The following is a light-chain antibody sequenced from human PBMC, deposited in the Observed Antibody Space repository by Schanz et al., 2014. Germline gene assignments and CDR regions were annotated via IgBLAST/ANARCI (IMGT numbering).Light chain of an antibody. J-gene: IGLJ2*01. V-gene: IGLV1-40*01. CDR2: GDV. CDR3: QSYDTSLSGVV. Sequence: QSVLTQPPSVSGAPGQSVTISCTGSSSNIGARYDVHWYQHLPGTAPTLLIYGDVSRPSGVPDRFSASKSGTSASLAITGLQAEDEADYYCQSYDTSLSGVVFGGGTKLTVL. CDR1: SSNIGARYD.